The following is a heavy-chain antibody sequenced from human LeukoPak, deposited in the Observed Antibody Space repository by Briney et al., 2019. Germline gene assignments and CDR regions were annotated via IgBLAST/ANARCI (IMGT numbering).Heavy chain of an antibody. CDR2: ISAYNGNT. CDR3: ARDQDYDFWSRYGWFDP. V-gene: IGHV1-18*01. CDR1: GYTFTSYG. Sequence: ASVKVSCKASGYTFTSYGISWVRQAPGQGLEWMGWISAYNGNTNYAQKLQGRVTMTTDTSTSTAYMELRSLRSDDTAVYYCARDQDYDFWSRYGWFDPWGQGTLVTVSS. D-gene: IGHD3-3*01. J-gene: IGHJ5*02.